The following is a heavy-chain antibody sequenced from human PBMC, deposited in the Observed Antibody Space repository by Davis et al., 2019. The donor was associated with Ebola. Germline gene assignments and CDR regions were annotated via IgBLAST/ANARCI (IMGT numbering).Heavy chain of an antibody. J-gene: IGHJ3*02. CDR3: ARTFRYSGSYWAFDI. CDR1: GYTFTSYG. D-gene: IGHD1-26*01. CDR2: ISAYNGNT. V-gene: IGHV1-18*01. Sequence: ASVKVSCKASGYTFTSYGISWVRQAPGQGLEWMGWISAYNGNTNYAQKLQGRVTMTTDTSTSTAYMGLRSLRSDDTAVYYCARTFRYSGSYWAFDIWGQGTMVTVSS.